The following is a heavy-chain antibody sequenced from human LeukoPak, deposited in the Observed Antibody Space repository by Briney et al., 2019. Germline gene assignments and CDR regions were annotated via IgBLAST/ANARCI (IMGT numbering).Heavy chain of an antibody. V-gene: IGHV4-39*01. CDR1: GGSISSGGYS. CDR3: ARQERGYDGSGHRAFDI. J-gene: IGHJ3*02. Sequence: PSETLSLTCAVSGGSISSGGYSWSWIRQPPGKGLEWIGSIYYSGSTYYNPSLKSRVTLSVDTSKNQFSLKLRSVTAADTAVYYCARQERGYDGSGHRAFDIWGQGTMVTISS. D-gene: IGHD3-22*01. CDR2: IYYSGST.